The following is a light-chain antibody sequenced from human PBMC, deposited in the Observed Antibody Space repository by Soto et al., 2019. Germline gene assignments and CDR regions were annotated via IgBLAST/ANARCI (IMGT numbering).Light chain of an antibody. Sequence: SYELTQPLSVSVALGQTATITCGGDNIGSYNVHWYQQKPGQAPVLVIYRDSNRPSGIPDRFSGSNSRNTATLTISRAQPGDEADYFCQVWDSSLEVFGTGTKLTVL. V-gene: IGLV3-9*01. J-gene: IGLJ1*01. CDR3: QVWDSSLEV. CDR1: NIGSYN. CDR2: RDS.